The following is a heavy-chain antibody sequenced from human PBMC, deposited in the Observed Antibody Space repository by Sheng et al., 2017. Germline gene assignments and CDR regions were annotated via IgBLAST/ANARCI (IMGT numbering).Heavy chain of an antibody. CDR1: GGSISSGSYY. D-gene: IGHD4-17*01. V-gene: IGHV4-61*02. Sequence: QVQLQESGPGLVKPSQTLSLTCTVSGGSISSGSYYWSWIRQPAGKGLEWIGRIYTSGSTNYNPSLKSRVTISVDTSKNQFSLKLSSVTAADTAVYYCAREFYGEGWWDYWGQGTLVTVSS. CDR2: IYTSGST. CDR3: AREFYGEGWWDY. J-gene: IGHJ4*02.